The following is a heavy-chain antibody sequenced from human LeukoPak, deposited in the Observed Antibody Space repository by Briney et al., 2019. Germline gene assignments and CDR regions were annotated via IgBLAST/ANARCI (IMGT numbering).Heavy chain of an antibody. V-gene: IGHV4-59*08. CDR3: ARLGIGVVPSAMLGDYYFDY. CDR1: GGSISSDY. CDR2: FSNSGST. Sequence: SETLSLTCTVSGGSISSDYWSWIRQPPGKGLEWIGYFSNSGSTNYNPSLKSRVTISVDTSKSQFSLKLTSVTAADTAVYYCARLGIGVVPSAMLGDYYFDYWGQGTLVTVSS. J-gene: IGHJ4*02. D-gene: IGHD2-2*01.